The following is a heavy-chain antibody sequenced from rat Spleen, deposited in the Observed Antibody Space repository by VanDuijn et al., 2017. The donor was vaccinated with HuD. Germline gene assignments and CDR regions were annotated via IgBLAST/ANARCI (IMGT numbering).Heavy chain of an antibody. V-gene: IGHV2-32*01. CDR1: GFSLASSH. D-gene: IGHD4-3*01. CDR3: AREGGGVVMDA. J-gene: IGHJ4*01. Sequence: QVQLKESGPGLVKPSETLSLICTVSGFSLASSHVHWVRQPPGKGLEWMGVMWSDGNTSCNSTLKSRLSISRDTSKSQVFLEMSSLQTEDTATYYCAREGGGVVMDAWGQGASVTVSS. CDR2: MWSDGNT.